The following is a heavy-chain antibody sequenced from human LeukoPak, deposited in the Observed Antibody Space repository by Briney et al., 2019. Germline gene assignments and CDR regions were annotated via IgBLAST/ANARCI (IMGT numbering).Heavy chain of an antibody. D-gene: IGHD2-15*01. V-gene: IGHV4-30-2*01. Sequence: SETLSLTCTVSGGSISSGGYYWSWIRQPPGKGLEWIGYIYHSGSTYYNPSLKSRVTISVDRSKNQFSLKLRSVTAADTAVYYCARQLGYCSGGSCYFFDYWGQGTLVIVSS. CDR3: ARQLGYCSGGSCYFFDY. J-gene: IGHJ4*02. CDR2: IYHSGST. CDR1: GGSISSGGYY.